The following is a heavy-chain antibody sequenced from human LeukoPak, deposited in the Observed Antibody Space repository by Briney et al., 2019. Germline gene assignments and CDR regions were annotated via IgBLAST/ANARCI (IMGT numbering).Heavy chain of an antibody. V-gene: IGHV3-30*02. J-gene: IGHJ4*02. Sequence: GGSLRLSCAASGFTFSSYGMHWVRQAPGKGLEWVAFIRYDGSNKYYADSVKGRFTISRDNAKNSLYLQMNRLRAEDAAVYYCARDRWGYSYGGDWGQGTLVTVSS. CDR2: IRYDGSNK. CDR3: ARDRWGYSYGGD. CDR1: GFTFSSYG. D-gene: IGHD5-18*01.